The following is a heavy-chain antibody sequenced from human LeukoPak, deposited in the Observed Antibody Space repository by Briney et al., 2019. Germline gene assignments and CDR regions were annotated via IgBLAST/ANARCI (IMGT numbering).Heavy chain of an antibody. CDR3: ASFLGEGCSSTSCYIASWFDP. V-gene: IGHV1-69*13. D-gene: IGHD2-2*02. CDR1: GGTFSSYA. J-gene: IGHJ5*02. Sequence: GASVKVSCKASGGTFSSYAISWVRQAPGQGLEWMGGIIPIFGTANYAQKFQGRVTITADESTSTAYMELSSLRSEDTAVYYCASFLGEGCSSTSCYIASWFDPWGQGTLVTVSS. CDR2: IIPIFGTA.